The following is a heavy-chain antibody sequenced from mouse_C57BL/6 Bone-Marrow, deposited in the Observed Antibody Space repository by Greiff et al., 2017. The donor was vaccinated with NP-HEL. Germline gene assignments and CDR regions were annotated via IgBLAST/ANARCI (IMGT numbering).Heavy chain of an antibody. Sequence: QVQLQQSGAELAKPGASVKLSCKASGYTFTSYWMHWVKQRPGQGLEWIGYITPSSGYTKYNQKFKDKATLTADKSSSTAYMQLGSLTYEDSAVYYCASPSQVYYGSSFDYWGQGTTLTVSS. D-gene: IGHD1-1*01. CDR2: ITPSSGYT. V-gene: IGHV1-7*01. CDR3: ASPSQVYYGSSFDY. J-gene: IGHJ2*01. CDR1: GYTFTSYW.